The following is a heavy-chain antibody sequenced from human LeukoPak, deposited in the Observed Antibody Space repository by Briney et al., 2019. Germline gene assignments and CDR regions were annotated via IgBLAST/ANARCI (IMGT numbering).Heavy chain of an antibody. V-gene: IGHV4-59*01. D-gene: IGHD6-13*01. Sequence: SETLSLTCTVSGGPISSYYWSWIRRPPGKGLEWIGYIYYSGTTNYNPSLKSRVTISVDTSKNQFSLKLSSVTAADTAVYYCARGVYIAAAQYGYWGQGALVTVSS. CDR2: IYYSGTT. CDR3: ARGVYIAAAQYGY. J-gene: IGHJ4*02. CDR1: GGPISSYY.